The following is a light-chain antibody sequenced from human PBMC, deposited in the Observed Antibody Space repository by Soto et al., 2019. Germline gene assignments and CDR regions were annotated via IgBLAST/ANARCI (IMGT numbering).Light chain of an antibody. CDR3: CSYGGNYIFGL. J-gene: IGLJ3*02. CDR1: SSNLGAGYD. CDR2: GNR. Sequence: QSVLTQPPSVSGAPGQRVTIPCTGNSSNLGAGYDVHWYQQLPGTAPKLVIYGNRNRPSGVPERFSGSKSGNTASLTISGLQAEDEADYFCCSYGGNYIFGLFGGGTKLTVL. V-gene: IGLV1-40*01.